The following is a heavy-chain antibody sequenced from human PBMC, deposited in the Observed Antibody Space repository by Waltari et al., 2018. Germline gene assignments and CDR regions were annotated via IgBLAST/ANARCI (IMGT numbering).Heavy chain of an antibody. D-gene: IGHD1-7*01. V-gene: IGHV4-59*11. CDR1: GGSISSHY. J-gene: IGHJ4*02. Sequence: QVQLQESGPGLVKPSETLSLTCTVSGGSISSHYWSWIRHPPGKGLGWIGYIYYSGSTTYTPSLKSRVTISVDTSKNQFALKLSSVTAADTAVYYCARGTTSFDYWGQGTLVTVSS. CDR2: IYYSGST. CDR3: ARGTTSFDY.